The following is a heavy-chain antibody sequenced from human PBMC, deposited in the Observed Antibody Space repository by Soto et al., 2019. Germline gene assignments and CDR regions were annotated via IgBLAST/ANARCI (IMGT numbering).Heavy chain of an antibody. Sequence: EVQLVESGGGLIKPGGSLRLSCAASGLTFKSAWMTWVRQAPGKGPEWVGRIKIKDDGGTTDYAAPVKDRFTISRDDSQNTLYLQMNSLKTEDTAVYYCTTGMFKWNDVGHWGQGTLVTVSS. CDR1: GLTFKSAW. CDR3: TTGMFKWNDVGH. V-gene: IGHV3-15*05. CDR2: IKIKDDGGTT. D-gene: IGHD1-20*01. J-gene: IGHJ5*02.